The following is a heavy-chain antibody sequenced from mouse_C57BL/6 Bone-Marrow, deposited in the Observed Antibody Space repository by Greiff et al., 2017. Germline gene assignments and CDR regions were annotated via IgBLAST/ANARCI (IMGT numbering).Heavy chain of an antibody. J-gene: IGHJ1*03. CDR3: ARITTVVTDWYFDV. D-gene: IGHD1-1*01. Sequence: EVQVVESGPVLVKPGASVKMSCKASGYTFTDYYMNWVKQSHGKSLEWIGVINPYNGGTSYNQKFKGKATLTVDKSSSTAYMELNSLTSEDSAVYYCARITTVVTDWYFDVWGTGTTVTVSS. V-gene: IGHV1-19*01. CDR2: INPYNGGT. CDR1: GYTFTDYY.